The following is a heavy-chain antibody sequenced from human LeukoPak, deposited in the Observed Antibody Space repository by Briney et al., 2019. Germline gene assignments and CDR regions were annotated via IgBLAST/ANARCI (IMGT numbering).Heavy chain of an antibody. CDR1: GYTFTSYD. CDR3: ARGGGLEQWPTTEADY. D-gene: IGHD6-19*01. Sequence: ASVKVSCKASGYTFTSYDINWVRQATGQGLEWMGWMNPNSGNTGYAQKFQGRVTMTRNTSISTAYMELSSLRSEDTAVYYYARGGGLEQWPTTEADYWGQGTLVTVSS. V-gene: IGHV1-8*01. CDR2: MNPNSGNT. J-gene: IGHJ4*02.